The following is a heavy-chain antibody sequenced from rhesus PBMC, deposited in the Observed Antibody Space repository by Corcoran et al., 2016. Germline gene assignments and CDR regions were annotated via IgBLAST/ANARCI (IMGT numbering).Heavy chain of an antibody. V-gene: IGHV4-165*01. Sequence: QVQLQESGPGLVKPSETLSLTCAVSGGSFSGYYWGWIRQPPGKGLEWIGYISGSSGSTDYNPSLKSRVTISTDTSKNQFSLKLSSVTAADTAVYYCARAGIVAELDSWGQGVVVTVSS. CDR3: ARAGIVAELDS. J-gene: IGHJ6*01. D-gene: IGHD5-42*01. CDR1: GGSFSGYY. CDR2: ISGSSGST.